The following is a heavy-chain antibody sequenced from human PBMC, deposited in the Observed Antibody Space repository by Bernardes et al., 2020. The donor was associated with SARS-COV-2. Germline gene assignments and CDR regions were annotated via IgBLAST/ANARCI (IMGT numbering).Heavy chain of an antibody. CDR2: FDPEDGET. CDR1: GYTLTELS. J-gene: IGHJ5*02. Sequence: ASVKVSCKVSGYTLTELSMHWVRQAPGKGLEWMGGFDPEDGETIYAQKFQGRVTMTEDTSTDTAYMELSSLRSEDTAVYYCATTTPHSDSSGGYVWFDPWGQGTLVTGSS. V-gene: IGHV1-24*01. CDR3: ATTTPHSDSSGGYVWFDP. D-gene: IGHD6-19*01.